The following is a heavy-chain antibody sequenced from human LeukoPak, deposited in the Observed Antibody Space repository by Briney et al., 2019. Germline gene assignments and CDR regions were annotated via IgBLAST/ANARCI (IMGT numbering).Heavy chain of an antibody. CDR1: GGSISSYY. V-gene: IGHV4-59*08. J-gene: IGHJ4*02. CDR2: IYYNGNT. Sequence: SETLSLTCTVSGGSISSYYWSWIRQPPGKGLEWIGNIYYNGNTNYNLSLKSRVTISLDTSKNQFSLNLSCVTAADTAVYYCARREYYFDYWGQGTLVTVSS. CDR3: ARREYYFDY.